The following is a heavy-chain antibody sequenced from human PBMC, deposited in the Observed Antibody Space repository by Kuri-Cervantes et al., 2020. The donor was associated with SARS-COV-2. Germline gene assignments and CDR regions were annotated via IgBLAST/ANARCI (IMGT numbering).Heavy chain of an antibody. CDR1: GFTFSSYG. CDR3: AKDALPTYYYDSSGSSLDY. J-gene: IGHJ4*02. Sequence: LSLTCAASGFTFSSYGMHWVRQAAGKGLEWVAVIWYDGSNKYYADSVKGRFTISRDNSKNTLYLQMNSLRAEDTAVYYCAKDALPTYYYDSSGSSLDYWGQGTLVTVSS. CDR2: IWYDGSNK. V-gene: IGHV3-33*06. D-gene: IGHD3-22*01.